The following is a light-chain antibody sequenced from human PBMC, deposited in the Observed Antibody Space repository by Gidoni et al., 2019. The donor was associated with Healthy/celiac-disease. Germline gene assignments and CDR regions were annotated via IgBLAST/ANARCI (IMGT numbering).Light chain of an antibody. CDR3: GTWDSSLSAV. V-gene: IGLV1-51*01. CDR1: SSSSGNKY. Sequence: QSVLTPTPSFTSAPGQKVTISYSGSSSSSGNKYVAWYQKLPGTAPKLLIYDNNKRPSWIPDRFSGSKSGTSATLGITGLQTGDEADYYCGTWDSSLSAVFGGGTKLTVL. CDR2: DNN. J-gene: IGLJ2*01.